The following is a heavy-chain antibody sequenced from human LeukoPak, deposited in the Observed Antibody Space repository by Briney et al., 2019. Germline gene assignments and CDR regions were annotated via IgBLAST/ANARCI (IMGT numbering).Heavy chain of an antibody. J-gene: IGHJ5*02. CDR1: GGSISSSSYY. D-gene: IGHD2-21*02. Sequence: SETLSLTCSVSGGSISSSSYYWGWIRQPPGKGLEWIGYIYYRGSTNYNPSLKSRVTISVDTSKNQFSLKLSSVTAADTAVYYCARVGRGYCGGDCYRNWFDPWGQGTLVTVSS. V-gene: IGHV4-61*05. CDR2: IYYRGST. CDR3: ARVGRGYCGGDCYRNWFDP.